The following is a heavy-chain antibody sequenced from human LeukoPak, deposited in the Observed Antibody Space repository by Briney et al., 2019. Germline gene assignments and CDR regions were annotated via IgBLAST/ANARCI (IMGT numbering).Heavy chain of an antibody. CDR3: ASIVVVIGARSFDY. Sequence: GGSLRLSCAASGFTFSSYWMSWVRQAPGKGLEWVANINQDGGEKYYVDSVKGRFTISRDNAKNSLYLQMNSLRAEDTAVYYCASIVVVIGARSFDYWGQGSLVSVSS. D-gene: IGHD2-15*01. V-gene: IGHV3-7*01. CDR1: GFTFSSYW. J-gene: IGHJ4*02. CDR2: INQDGGEK.